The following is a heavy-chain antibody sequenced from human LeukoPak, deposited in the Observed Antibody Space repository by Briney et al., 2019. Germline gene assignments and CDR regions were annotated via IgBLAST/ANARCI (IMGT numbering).Heavy chain of an antibody. CDR3: AREGITMVRGNELFDY. Sequence: ASVKVSCKASGYTFIGYYMHWVRQAPGRGLQWMGGIIPIFGTANYAPKFQGRVTITADKSTSTAYMELSSLRSEDTAVYYCAREGITMVRGNELFDYWGQGTLVTVSS. CDR2: IIPIFGTA. CDR1: GYTFIGYY. D-gene: IGHD3-10*01. V-gene: IGHV1-69*06. J-gene: IGHJ4*02.